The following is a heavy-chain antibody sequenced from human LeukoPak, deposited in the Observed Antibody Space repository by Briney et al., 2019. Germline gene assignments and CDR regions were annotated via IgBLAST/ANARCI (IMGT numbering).Heavy chain of an antibody. CDR2: IFYTGTT. V-gene: IGHV4-39*01. Sequence: SETLSLTCTVSGGSIKSSSYYWGWIRQPPGKGLEWIGSIFYTGTTYYNPSLKSRVTISVDTSKNQFSLKLSSVTAADTAVYYCARHLGQGSGSDAFDTWGQGTMVTVSS. J-gene: IGHJ3*02. CDR3: ARHLGQGSGSDAFDT. D-gene: IGHD6-19*01. CDR1: GGSIKSSSYY.